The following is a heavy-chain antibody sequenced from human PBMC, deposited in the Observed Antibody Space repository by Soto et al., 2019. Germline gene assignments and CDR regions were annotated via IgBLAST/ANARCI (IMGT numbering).Heavy chain of an antibody. D-gene: IGHD3-10*01. Sequence: PSETLSLTCPVSGGSVSGGVYYWNWIRQHPEKGLEWIGDINHSGSTYYNPSLRSRVTISADTSKNQFSLKLSSVTAADTAVYYCARRGYYYGSGSYYLLYYFDYWGQGTLVTVSS. CDR1: GGSVSGGVYY. V-gene: IGHV4-31*03. CDR3: ARRGYYYGSGSYYLLYYFDY. J-gene: IGHJ4*02. CDR2: INHSGST.